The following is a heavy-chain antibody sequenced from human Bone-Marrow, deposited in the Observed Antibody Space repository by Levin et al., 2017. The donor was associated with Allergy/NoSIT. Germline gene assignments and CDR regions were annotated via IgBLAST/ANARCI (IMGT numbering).Heavy chain of an antibody. Sequence: GESLKISCAASGFTFTSHAMTWVRQSPVTGLEWVSSISTSGGTTYYADSVKGRFTISRDNSKNTMSLQMNSLRADDTAVYYCARGRSGIAAAGTPLLVYWGQGTLVTVSS. D-gene: IGHD6-13*01. J-gene: IGHJ4*02. V-gene: IGHV3-23*01. CDR1: GFTFTSHA. CDR3: ARGRSGIAAAGTPLLVY. CDR2: ISTSGGTT.